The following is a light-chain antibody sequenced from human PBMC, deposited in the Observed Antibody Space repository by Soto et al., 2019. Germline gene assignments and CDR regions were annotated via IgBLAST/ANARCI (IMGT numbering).Light chain of an antibody. CDR3: SSRTSTSTRYVV. J-gene: IGLJ2*01. V-gene: IGLV2-14*01. CDR2: EVS. CDR1: SSDVGGYNY. Sequence: QSVLTQPASVSGSPGQSITISCTGTSSDVGGYNYVSWYQQHPGKAPKLIIYEVSNRPSGVSNRFSGSKSGNTAALTISGLQAEDEADYYCSSRTSTSTRYVVFGGGTKLTVL.